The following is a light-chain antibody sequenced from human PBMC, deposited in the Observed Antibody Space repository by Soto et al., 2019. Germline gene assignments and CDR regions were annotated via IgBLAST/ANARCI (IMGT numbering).Light chain of an antibody. J-gene: IGLJ2*01. CDR1: ISDVAGYNY. CDR3: SSYAGSNNLV. V-gene: IGLV2-11*01. CDR2: DVT. Sequence: QSVLTQPRSVSGSPGQSVTISCTGTISDVAGYNYVSWYQHHPGKAPKLLISDVTKRPSWVPDRFSGSKSGSTASLTISELQAEDEADYYCSSYAGSNNLVFGGGTKVTVL.